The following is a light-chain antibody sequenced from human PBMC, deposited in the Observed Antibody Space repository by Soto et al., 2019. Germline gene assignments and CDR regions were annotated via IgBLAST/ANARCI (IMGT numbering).Light chain of an antibody. CDR1: QSVAGD. J-gene: IGKJ4*01. CDR3: QQYNKWPLT. V-gene: IGKV3-15*01. CDR2: AAF. Sequence: EIVLTQSPVTLSVSPGEGATLSCRASQSVAGDLAWYQQTPGQVPRLLIYAAFTRATGIPARFSGSGSGTDFTLTVSSLQSEDFAVYYCQQYNKWPLTFGGGTKVEIK.